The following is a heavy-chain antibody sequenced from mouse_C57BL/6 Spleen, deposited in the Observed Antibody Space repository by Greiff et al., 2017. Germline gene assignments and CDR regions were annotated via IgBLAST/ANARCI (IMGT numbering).Heavy chain of an antibody. Sequence: QVHVKQPGAELVMPGASVKLSCKASGYTFTSYWMHWVKQRPGQGLEWIGEIDPSDSYTNYNQKFKGKSTLTVDKSSSTAYMQLSSLTSEDSAVYYCARPYGNYSYYFDYWGQGTTLTVSS. CDR3: ARPYGNYSYYFDY. CDR2: IDPSDSYT. CDR1: GYTFTSYW. J-gene: IGHJ2*01. D-gene: IGHD2-1*01. V-gene: IGHV1-69*01.